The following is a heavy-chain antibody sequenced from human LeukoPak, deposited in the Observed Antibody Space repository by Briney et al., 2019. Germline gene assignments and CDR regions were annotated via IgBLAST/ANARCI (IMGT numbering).Heavy chain of an antibody. CDR3: ASSAYCGGDCYPLAEYFQH. V-gene: IGHV4-34*01. Sequence: PSETLSLTCAVYGGSFSGYYWSWIRQPPGKGLEWIGEINHSGSTNYNPSLKSRVTISVDTSKDQFSLKLSSVTAADTAVYYCASSAYCGGDCYPLAEYFQHWGQGTLVTVSS. J-gene: IGHJ1*01. CDR1: GGSFSGYY. D-gene: IGHD2-21*02. CDR2: INHSGST.